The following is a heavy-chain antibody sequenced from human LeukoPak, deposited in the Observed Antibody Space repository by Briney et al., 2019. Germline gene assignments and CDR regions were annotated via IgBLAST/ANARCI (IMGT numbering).Heavy chain of an antibody. CDR3: ARDNRFGVGVYYGMDV. D-gene: IGHD3-10*01. CDR1: GFTFSSYS. Sequence: GGSLRLSCAASGFTFSSYSMNWVRQAPGKGLEWVSSISSSSSYIYYADSVKGRFTTSRDNAKNSLYLQMNSLRAEDTAVYYCARDNRFGVGVYYGMDVWGKGTTVTVSS. CDR2: ISSSSSYI. J-gene: IGHJ6*04. V-gene: IGHV3-21*01.